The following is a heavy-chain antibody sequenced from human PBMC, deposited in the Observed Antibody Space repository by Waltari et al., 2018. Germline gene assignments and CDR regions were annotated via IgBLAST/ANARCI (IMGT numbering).Heavy chain of an antibody. CDR1: GSTFTGYY. Sequence: QVQLVQSGAEVKKPGASVKVSCKAPGSTFTGYYMHWVRQAPGKGLEWRGWINPNSGGTNYAQKFQGRVTMTRDTSISTAYMELSRLRSDDTAVYYWARDPLGSDWYFDLWGRGTLVTVSS. D-gene: IGHD3-16*01. J-gene: IGHJ2*01. CDR3: ARDPLGSDWYFDL. CDR2: INPNSGGT. V-gene: IGHV1-2*02.